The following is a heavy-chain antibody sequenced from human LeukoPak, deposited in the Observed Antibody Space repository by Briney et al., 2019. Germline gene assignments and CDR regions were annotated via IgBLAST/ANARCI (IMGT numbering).Heavy chain of an antibody. Sequence: SETLSLTCTVSGYSISNGYYWGWIRQPPGKGLEWIGSIFHDGTTYYNPSLKSRVTISVDTSKNQLSLRLSSVTAADTAMYYCARDSDGSASRVDYWGQGTLVTVSS. CDR1: GYSISNGYY. CDR3: ARDSDGSASRVDY. V-gene: IGHV4-38-2*02. D-gene: IGHD3-22*01. J-gene: IGHJ4*02. CDR2: IFHDGTT.